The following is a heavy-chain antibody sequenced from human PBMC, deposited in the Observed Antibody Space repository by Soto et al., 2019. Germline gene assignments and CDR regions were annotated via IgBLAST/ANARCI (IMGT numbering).Heavy chain of an antibody. CDR2: ISYDGSNK. CDR1: GFTFSIYV. D-gene: IGHD2-15*01. V-gene: IGHV3-30-3*01. Sequence: GGSLRLSCAASGFTFSIYVKHWVRQAPGKGLEWVGVISYDGSNKYYADSVKGRFTISRDNSKNTLYLQMNSLRAEDTAVYYCARTGGGSSHDYGMDVWGQGTTVTVSS. J-gene: IGHJ6*02. CDR3: ARTGGGSSHDYGMDV.